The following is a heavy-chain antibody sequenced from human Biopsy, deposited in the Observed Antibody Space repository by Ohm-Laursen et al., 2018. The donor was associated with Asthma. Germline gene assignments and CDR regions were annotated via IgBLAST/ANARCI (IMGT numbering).Heavy chain of an antibody. D-gene: IGHD3-22*01. Sequence: SLRLSFTASGFGVSRDYMFWLRPAPGQALEWVSVIYSGGTSHTADSVRGRFTISRDYSKNTLYLQMHSLRAEDTAVYYCARGDSSNWSHYYFDYWGQGTLVTVSS. J-gene: IGHJ4*02. V-gene: IGHV3-53*01. CDR3: ARGDSSNWSHYYFDY. CDR2: IYSGGTS. CDR1: GFGVSRDY.